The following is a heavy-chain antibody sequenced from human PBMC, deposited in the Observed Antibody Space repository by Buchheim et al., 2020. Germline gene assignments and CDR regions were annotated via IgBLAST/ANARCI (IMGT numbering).Heavy chain of an antibody. CDR3: ARDVYYDFWSGYWFGYYYGMDV. V-gene: IGHV3-23*01. Sequence: EVQLLESGGGLVQPGGSLRLSCAASGFTFSSYAMSWVRQAPGKGLEWVSAISGSGGSTYYADSVKGRFTISRDNSKNTLYLQMNSLRAEDTAVYYCARDVYYDFWSGYWFGYYYGMDVWGQGTT. CDR1: GFTFSSYA. D-gene: IGHD3-3*01. CDR2: ISGSGGST. J-gene: IGHJ6*02.